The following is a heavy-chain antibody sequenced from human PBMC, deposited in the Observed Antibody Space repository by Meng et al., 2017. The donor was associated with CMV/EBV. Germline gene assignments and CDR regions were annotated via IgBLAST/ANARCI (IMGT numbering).Heavy chain of an antibody. D-gene: IGHD3-22*01. CDR2: IKQDGSEK. CDR3: ASTPQYYSDGSGYLVSGGN. V-gene: IGHV3-7*01. J-gene: IGHJ4*02. Sequence: GGSLRLSCAASGFTFSSYWMSWVRQAPGKGLEWVANIKQDGSEKYYVDSVKGRFTISRDNAKYSLYLQMKNLRAQDTAVYYCASTPQYYSDGSGYLVSGGNWGQGTLVTVSS. CDR1: GFTFSSYW.